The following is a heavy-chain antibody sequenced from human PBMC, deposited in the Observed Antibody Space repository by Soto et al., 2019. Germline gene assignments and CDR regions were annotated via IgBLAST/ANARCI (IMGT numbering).Heavy chain of an antibody. Sequence: EASVKVSCKASGYTFTSYGISWVRQAPGQGLEWMGWISAYNGNTNYAQKLQGRVTMTTDTSTSTAYMELRSLRSDDTAVYYCARVVSSSWYGYYYGMDVWGQGTTVTVSS. CDR3: ARVVSSSWYGYYYGMDV. D-gene: IGHD6-13*01. CDR2: ISAYNGNT. J-gene: IGHJ6*02. CDR1: GYTFTSYG. V-gene: IGHV1-18*04.